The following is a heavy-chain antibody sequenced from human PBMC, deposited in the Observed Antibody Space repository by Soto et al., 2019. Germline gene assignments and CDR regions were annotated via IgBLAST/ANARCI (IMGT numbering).Heavy chain of an antibody. CDR3: XXXXXXXXXXXXXXXXXXXXX. CDR2: IWYDGXNK. V-gene: IGHV3-33*01. CDR1: GFTFSSXX. J-gene: IGHJ4*02. Sequence: QVQLVESGGGVVQPGKSLRLSCAASGFTFSSXXIXWVRXXXXKGLEWLGVIWYDGXNKYYADSVKGRFTLSRDNSMNTVFLQMNSLRAEDTAVXYXXXXXXXXXXXXXXXXXXXXXXXGXGXXVTVSS.